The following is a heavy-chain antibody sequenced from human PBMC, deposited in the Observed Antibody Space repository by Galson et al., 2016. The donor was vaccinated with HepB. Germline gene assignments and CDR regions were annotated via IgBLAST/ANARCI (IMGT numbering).Heavy chain of an antibody. D-gene: IGHD2-8*01. J-gene: IGHJ4*02. Sequence: SVKVSCKASGYTFSSYDIFWVRQATGQGLEWMGWMSPKSGHTDYAQKFQGRVTMTSNTSIRTAYMELISLRSEDTAVYYCARGPNYFDFWGQGTLVIVSS. CDR1: GYTFSSYD. V-gene: IGHV1-8*01. CDR3: ARGPNYFDF. CDR2: MSPKSGHT.